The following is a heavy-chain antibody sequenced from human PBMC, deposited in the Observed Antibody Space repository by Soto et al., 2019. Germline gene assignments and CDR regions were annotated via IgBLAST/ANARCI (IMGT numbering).Heavy chain of an antibody. V-gene: IGHV1-69*01. J-gene: IGHJ6*02. CDR1: GGTFSSYA. Sequence: QVQLVQSGAEVKKPGSSVKVSCKDSGGTFSSYAISWVRQDPGQGLEWMGGIIPIFGTANYAQKYEGRVTITADDSTRTAYMELRSLRSEGTAVYYCARARYYYDSSGYSPYYCYGMDVWGQGTTVTVSS. D-gene: IGHD3-22*01. CDR3: ARARYYYDSSGYSPYYCYGMDV. CDR2: IIPIFGTA.